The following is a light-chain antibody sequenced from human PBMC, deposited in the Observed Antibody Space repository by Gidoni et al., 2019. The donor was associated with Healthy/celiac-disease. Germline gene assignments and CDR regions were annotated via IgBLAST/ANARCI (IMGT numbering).Light chain of an antibody. V-gene: IGLV2-8*01. J-gene: IGLJ2*01. CDR2: EVS. CDR3: SSYAGSNNLV. Sequence: QSALTQPPSASGSPGQSVTISCTGTSSDVGGYNYVSWYQQHPGKAPTLMIYEVSKRPSGVPARFSGSKSGNTASLTVSGLQAEDEADYSCSSYAGSNNLVFGGGTKLTVL. CDR1: SSDVGGYNY.